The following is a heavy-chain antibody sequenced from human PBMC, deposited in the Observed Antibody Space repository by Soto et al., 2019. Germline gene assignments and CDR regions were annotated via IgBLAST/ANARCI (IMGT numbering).Heavy chain of an antibody. Sequence: SETLSRTCTVSGGSISSSSYYWGWIRQPPGKGLEWIGSIYYSGSTYYNPSLKSRVTISVDTSKNHFSLKLSSVTAAYTAVYYCARHEEGSGYCSSTSCNDLVFDYWGQGTLVTVAS. CDR3: ARHEEGSGYCSSTSCNDLVFDY. V-gene: IGHV4-39*01. J-gene: IGHJ4*02. CDR2: IYYSGST. D-gene: IGHD2-2*01. CDR1: GGSISSSSYY.